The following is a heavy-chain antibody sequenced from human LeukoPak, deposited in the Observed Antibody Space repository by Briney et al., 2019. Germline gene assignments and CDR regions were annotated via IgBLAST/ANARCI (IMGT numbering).Heavy chain of an antibody. Sequence: TPSETLSLTCTVSGGSISSSSYYWGWIRQPPGKGLEWIGSIYYSGSTYYNPSLKSRDTISVDTSKNQFSLKLSSVTAADTAVYYCASRGSIAAAGSPYYFDYWGQGTLVTVSS. V-gene: IGHV4-39*01. J-gene: IGHJ4*02. CDR2: IYYSGST. D-gene: IGHD6-13*01. CDR1: GGSISSSSYY. CDR3: ASRGSIAAAGSPYYFDY.